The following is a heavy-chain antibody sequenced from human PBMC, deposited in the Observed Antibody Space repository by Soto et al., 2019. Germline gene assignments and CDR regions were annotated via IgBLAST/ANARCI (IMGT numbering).Heavy chain of an antibody. CDR3: ARDQEIFGVVIKNAFDI. CDR1: GFTFSDYY. V-gene: IGHV3-11*01. D-gene: IGHD3-3*01. Sequence: GGSLRLSCAASGFTFSDYYMSWIRQAPGKGLEWVSYISSSGSTIYYADSVKGRFTISRDNAKNSLYLQMNSLRAEDTAVYYCARDQEIFGVVIKNAFDIWGQGTMVTVSS. J-gene: IGHJ3*02. CDR2: ISSSGSTI.